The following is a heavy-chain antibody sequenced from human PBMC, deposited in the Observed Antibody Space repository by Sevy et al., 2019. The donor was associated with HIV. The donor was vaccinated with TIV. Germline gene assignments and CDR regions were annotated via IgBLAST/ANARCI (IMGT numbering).Heavy chain of an antibody. J-gene: IGHJ6*03. V-gene: IGHV3-48*02. CDR3: AREMISYGPSPTNYMDV. D-gene: IGHD5-18*01. CDR1: GFTFSSYS. Sequence: GGSLRLSCAASGFTFSSYSMNWVRQAPGKGLEWDSYISSSSSTIYYADSVKGRFTISRDNAKNSLYLQMNSLRDEDTAVYYCAREMISYGPSPTNYMDVWGKGTTVTVSS. CDR2: ISSSSSTI.